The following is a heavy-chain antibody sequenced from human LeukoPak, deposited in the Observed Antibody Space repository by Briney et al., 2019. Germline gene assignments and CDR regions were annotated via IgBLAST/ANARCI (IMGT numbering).Heavy chain of an antibody. CDR1: GFTFSSYE. J-gene: IGHJ6*04. D-gene: IGHD5-12*01. CDR2: ISSSGSTI. CDR3: ARDDIVATISQVHYGMDV. Sequence: GGSLRLSCAASGFTFSSYEMNWVRQAPGKGLEWVSYISSSGSTIYYADSVKGRFTISRDNAKNSLYLQMNSLRAEDTAVYYCARDDIVATISQVHYGMDVWGKGTTVTVSS. V-gene: IGHV3-48*03.